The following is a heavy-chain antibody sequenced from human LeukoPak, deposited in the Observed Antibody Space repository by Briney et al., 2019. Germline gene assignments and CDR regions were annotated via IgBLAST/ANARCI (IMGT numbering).Heavy chain of an antibody. J-gene: IGHJ4*02. CDR3: VRQQYSSGWSDY. CDR1: GGSISSYY. CDR2: IYYSGST. Sequence: SETLSLTCTVSGGSISSYYWSWIRQPPGKGLEWIGYIYYSGSTKYNPSPKSRATISVDTSKNQFSLKLSSATAADTAVYYCVRQQYSSGWSDYWGQGTLVTVSS. D-gene: IGHD6-19*01. V-gene: IGHV4-59*01.